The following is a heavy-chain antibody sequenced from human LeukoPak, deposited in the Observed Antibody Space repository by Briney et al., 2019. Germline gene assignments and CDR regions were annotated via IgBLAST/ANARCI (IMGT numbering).Heavy chain of an antibody. Sequence: PGGSLRLSCAASGFTFSDYYMSWIRQAPGKGLEWVSYISSSSSTIYYADSVKGRFTISRDNAKNSLYLQMNSLRDEDTAVYYCARGRAAAGPYYFDYWGQGTLVTVSS. CDR2: ISSSSSTI. D-gene: IGHD6-13*01. CDR3: ARGRAAAGPYYFDY. CDR1: GFTFSDYY. V-gene: IGHV3-11*04. J-gene: IGHJ4*02.